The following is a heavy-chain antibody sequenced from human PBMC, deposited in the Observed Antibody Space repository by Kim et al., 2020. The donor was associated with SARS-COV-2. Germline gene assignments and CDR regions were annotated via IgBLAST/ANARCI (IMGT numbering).Heavy chain of an antibody. D-gene: IGHD6-19*01. J-gene: IGHJ4*02. CDR2: ISSGNDNT. CDR3: ARGSGCAFDY. Sequence: ASVKVSCKASGHTFINYVMHWVRQAPGQRPEWMGLISSGNDNTKFSQKFQGRVTITRDTSASTAYMELTSLRSEDTAIYYCARGSGCAFDYWGQGTLVTVAS. V-gene: IGHV1-3*04. CDR1: GHTFINYV.